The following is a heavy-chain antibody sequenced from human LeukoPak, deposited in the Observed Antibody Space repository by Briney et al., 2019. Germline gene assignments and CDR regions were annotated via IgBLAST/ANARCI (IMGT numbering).Heavy chain of an antibody. Sequence: SETLSLTCTVSGGSISSYSYHWGWIRQPPGKGLEWIGSIYYSGSMYYNPSLKSRVTISVDTSKNQFSLKLSSVTAVDTAVYYCARPSTKYSSSSGYFQHWGQGTLVTVSS. V-gene: IGHV4-39*01. CDR1: GGSISSYSYH. J-gene: IGHJ1*01. CDR3: ARPSTKYSSSSGYFQH. D-gene: IGHD6-6*01. CDR2: IYYSGSM.